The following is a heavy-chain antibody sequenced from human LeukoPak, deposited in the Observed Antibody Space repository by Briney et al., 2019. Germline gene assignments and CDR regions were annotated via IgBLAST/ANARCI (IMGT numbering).Heavy chain of an antibody. D-gene: IGHD3-10*01. V-gene: IGHV1-2*02. CDR2: INPDNSDT. Sequence: ASVKVSCKASGYIFTGYYLLWVRQAPGQGLEWMGLINPDNSDTSFAQKFQGRVTMTRDTSISSAYMELSRLRSDDTAVYYCATEYYYGSGSSKRGFDYWGQGTLVTVSS. CDR3: ATEYYYGSGSSKRGFDY. CDR1: GYIFTGYY. J-gene: IGHJ4*02.